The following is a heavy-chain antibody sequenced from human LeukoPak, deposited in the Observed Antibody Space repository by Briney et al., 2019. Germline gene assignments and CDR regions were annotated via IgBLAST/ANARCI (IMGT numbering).Heavy chain of an antibody. D-gene: IGHD6-19*01. Sequence: QPGGSLRLSCAASGFTFSSYSMNWVRQAPGKGLEWVSYISSSSSTIYYADSVKGRFTISRDNAKNSLYLQMNSLRAEDTAVYYCARDPRWGVAGIDYWGQGTLVTVSS. CDR3: ARDPRWGVAGIDY. CDR1: GFTFSSYS. J-gene: IGHJ4*02. CDR2: ISSSSSTI. V-gene: IGHV3-48*04.